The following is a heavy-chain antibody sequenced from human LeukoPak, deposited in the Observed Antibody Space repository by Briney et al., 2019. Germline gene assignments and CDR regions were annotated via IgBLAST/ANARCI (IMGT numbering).Heavy chain of an antibody. D-gene: IGHD2-15*01. CDR2: IRSDGSST. CDR3: ARDGASGDFDY. CDR1: GLTLSGSW. J-gene: IGHJ4*02. V-gene: IGHV3-74*01. Sequence: PGRSLRLSCAASGLTLSGSWMHWVRQVPGKGLLWVSLIRSDGSSTYADSVKGRFTNSRDTAKNTLYLQMNSLRAEDTAVYYCARDGASGDFDYWGQGTLVTVSS.